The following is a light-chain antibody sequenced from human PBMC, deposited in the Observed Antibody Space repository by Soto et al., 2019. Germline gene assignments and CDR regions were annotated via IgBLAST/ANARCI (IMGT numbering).Light chain of an antibody. CDR2: EVS. Sequence: QSALTQPASVSGSPGQSITISCTGTSSDVGGYNYVSWYQQHPGKAPKLMIYEVSNRPSAVSNRFSGSKSGNTASLTISGLQAEDEADYYCSSYTSSSTLVYVFGTGTKVTVL. CDR3: SSYTSSSTLVYV. CDR1: SSDVGGYNY. V-gene: IGLV2-14*01. J-gene: IGLJ1*01.